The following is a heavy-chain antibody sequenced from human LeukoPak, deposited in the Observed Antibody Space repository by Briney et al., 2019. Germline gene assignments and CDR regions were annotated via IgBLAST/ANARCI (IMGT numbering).Heavy chain of an antibody. CDR2: ITYDGNNK. CDR1: GFTFPTYA. D-gene: IGHD3-3*01. CDR3: ARVSALEWLFRDGY. J-gene: IGHJ4*02. Sequence: PGGSLRLSCAASGFTFPTYAMHWVRQAPGKGLEWVARITYDGNNKQYVDSVKGRFTISRDNSKNMMFLQMNSLRTEDTAVYYCARVSALEWLFRDGYWGQGTLVTVSS. V-gene: IGHV3-30*04.